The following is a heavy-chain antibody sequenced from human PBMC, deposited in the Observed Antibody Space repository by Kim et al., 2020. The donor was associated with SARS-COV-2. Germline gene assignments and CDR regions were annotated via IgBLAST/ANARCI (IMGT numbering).Heavy chain of an antibody. V-gene: IGHV4-34*01. Sequence: SETLSLTCAVYGGSFSGNYWNWIRQPPGKGLEWIGEISHSEYTNYNPSLKNRVTISVDTSKNQFSLKLSSVTAADTAVYYCARDLYTGGYRGMDVWGKG. D-gene: IGHD1-1*01. CDR1: GGSFSGNY. CDR2: ISHSEYT. J-gene: IGHJ6*04. CDR3: ARDLYTGGYRGMDV.